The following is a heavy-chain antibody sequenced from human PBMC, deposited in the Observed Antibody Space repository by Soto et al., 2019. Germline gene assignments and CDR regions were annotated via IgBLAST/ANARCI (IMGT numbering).Heavy chain of an antibody. D-gene: IGHD6-13*01. J-gene: IGHJ4*02. CDR3: TRATSSWLQYFDY. CDR2: IRSKAYGGTT. V-gene: IGHV3-49*03. Sequence: GGSLRLSCAASGFTFSNAWMSWFRQAPGKGLEWVGFIRSKAYGGTTEYAASVKGRFTISRDDSKSIAYLQMNSLKTEDTAVYYCTRATSSWLQYFDYWGQGTLVTVSS. CDR1: GFTFSNAW.